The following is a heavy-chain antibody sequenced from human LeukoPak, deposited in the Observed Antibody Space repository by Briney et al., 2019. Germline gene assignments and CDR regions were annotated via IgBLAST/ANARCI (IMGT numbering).Heavy chain of an antibody. CDR1: GGSISRYY. Sequence: PSETLSLTCTVSGGSISRYYWSWIRQPPGKGLEWLGYIYYSGSTNYNPSLKSRVTISVDTSKNQFSLKLSSVTAADTAVYYCARDKGYSGYGYFDYWGQGTLVTVSS. V-gene: IGHV4-59*01. D-gene: IGHD5-12*01. J-gene: IGHJ4*02. CDR2: IYYSGST. CDR3: ARDKGYSGYGYFDY.